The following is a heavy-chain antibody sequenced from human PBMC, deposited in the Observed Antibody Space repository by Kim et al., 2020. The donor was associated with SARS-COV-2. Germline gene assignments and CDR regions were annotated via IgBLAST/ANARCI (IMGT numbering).Heavy chain of an antibody. CDR2: IYYSGST. CDR1: GGSISSSRYY. D-gene: IGHD1-1*01. Sequence: SETLSLTCTVSGGSISSSRYYWGWIRQPPGKGLEWIGNIYYSGSTYYNPSLKSRVTISVDTSKNQFSLKLSSVTAADTAVYYCAGHGPGTFNWLAPWCQG. J-gene: IGHJ5*02. CDR3: AGHGPGTFNWLAP. V-gene: IGHV4-39*01.